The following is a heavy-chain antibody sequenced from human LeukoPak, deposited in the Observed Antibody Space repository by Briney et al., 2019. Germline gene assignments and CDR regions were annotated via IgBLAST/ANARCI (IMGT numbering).Heavy chain of an antibody. Sequence: PGGSLRLSCAASGFTFSSYWMSWVRQAPGKGLEWVANIKQDGSEKYYVDSVKGRFTISRDNAKNSLYLQMNSLRAEDTAVYYCARVNTAMVTPSYFDYWGQGTLVTVSS. J-gene: IGHJ4*02. V-gene: IGHV3-7*01. CDR1: GFTFSSYW. CDR2: IKQDGSEK. D-gene: IGHD5-18*01. CDR3: ARVNTAMVTPSYFDY.